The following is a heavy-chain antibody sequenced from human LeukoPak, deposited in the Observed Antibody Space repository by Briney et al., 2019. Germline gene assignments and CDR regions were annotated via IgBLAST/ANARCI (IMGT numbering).Heavy chain of an antibody. Sequence: SETLSLTCAVYGGSFSGYYWSWIRQPPGKGLEWIGEINHSGSTNYNPSLKSRVTISVDTSKNQFSLKLSSVTAADTAVYYCARGRWVVVVPAAIFSGRTERRTGPFDYWGQGTLVTVSS. V-gene: IGHV4-34*01. CDR3: ARGRWVVVVPAAIFSGRTERRTGPFDY. J-gene: IGHJ4*02. CDR2: INHSGST. CDR1: GGSFSGYY. D-gene: IGHD2-2*02.